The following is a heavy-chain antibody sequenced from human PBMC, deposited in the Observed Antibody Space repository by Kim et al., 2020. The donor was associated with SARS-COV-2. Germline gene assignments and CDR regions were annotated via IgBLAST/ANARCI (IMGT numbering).Heavy chain of an antibody. J-gene: IGHJ3*01. CDR3: AKDLVATPSWYAFDF. V-gene: IGHV3-30*18. CDR1: GFTFRSYD. D-gene: IGHD2-2*01. Sequence: GGSLKLSCTASGFTFRSYDMHWVRQAPGKGLEWVAVISYDGSNKYYADSVKGRFTISRDNSKNTLYLQMNSLRAEDTAVYYCAKDLVATPSWYAFDFWGQ. CDR2: ISYDGSNK.